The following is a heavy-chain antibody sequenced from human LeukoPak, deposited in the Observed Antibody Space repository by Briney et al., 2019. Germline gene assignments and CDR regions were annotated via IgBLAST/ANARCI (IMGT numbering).Heavy chain of an antibody. CDR3: ARDPGAQAAFDI. CDR2: IYYSGST. J-gene: IGHJ3*02. V-gene: IGHV4-59*01. Sequence: SETLSLTCAVSGGSISNYYWSWIRQPPGKGLEWIGYIYYSGSTNYNPSLKSRVTISVDTSKNRFSLKLSSVTAADTAVYYCARDPGAQAAFDIWGQGTMVTVSS. CDR1: GGSISNYY.